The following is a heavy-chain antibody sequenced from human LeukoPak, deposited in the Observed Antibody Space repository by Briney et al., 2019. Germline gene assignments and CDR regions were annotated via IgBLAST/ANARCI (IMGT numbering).Heavy chain of an antibody. CDR1: GGSIGSYH. CDR3: VASYGGYVLDY. J-gene: IGHJ4*02. V-gene: IGHV4-59*01. D-gene: IGHD5-12*01. Sequence: SETLSLTCTVSGGSIGSYHWNWIRQPSGKGLEWIGIVFNNGGTKHNPTLKSRVAISVDTSKNQFALKLTSVTAADTAVYYCVASYGGYVLDYWGQGALVVVSS. CDR2: VFNNGGT.